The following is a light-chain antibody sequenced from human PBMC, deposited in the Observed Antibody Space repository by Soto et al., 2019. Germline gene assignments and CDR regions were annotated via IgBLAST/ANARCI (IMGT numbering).Light chain of an antibody. J-gene: IGKJ1*01. CDR1: QSFSSSY. Sequence: EIVLTHSSGTLSLSPRERDTISCRASQSFSSSYLGWYQQKPGQAPRLLIYAASSRATGIPDRFSGSGSGADFTLTISRLEPEDFAVYYCQQYGSSPRTFGQGTKV. V-gene: IGKV3-20*01. CDR2: AAS. CDR3: QQYGSSPRT.